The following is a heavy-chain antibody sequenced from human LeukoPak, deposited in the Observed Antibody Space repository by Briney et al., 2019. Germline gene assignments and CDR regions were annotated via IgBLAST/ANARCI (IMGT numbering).Heavy chain of an antibody. CDR3: ARQTSSWYLYYFDY. CDR2: IYTSGST. J-gene: IGHJ4*02. Sequence: SETLSVTCTVSGGSISSYYWSWLRQPAGKGLEWIGRIYTSGSTNYNPSLKSRVTMSVDTSKNQFSLKLSSVTAADTAVYYCARQTSSWYLYYFDYWGQGTLVTVSS. CDR1: GGSISSYY. V-gene: IGHV4-4*07. D-gene: IGHD6-13*01.